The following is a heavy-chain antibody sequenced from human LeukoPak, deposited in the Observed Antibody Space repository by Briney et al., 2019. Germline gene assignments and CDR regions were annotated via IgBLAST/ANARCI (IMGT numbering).Heavy chain of an antibody. CDR2: ISYDGSNK. J-gene: IGHJ4*02. Sequence: GRSLRLSCAASGFTFSSYGMHWVRQAPGKGLEWVAVISYDGSNKYYADSVKGRFTISRDNSKNTLYLQMNSLRAEDTAVYYCAKDFSVVLRYFGWLFGELDYWGQGTLVTVSS. D-gene: IGHD3-9*01. CDR1: GFTFSSYG. V-gene: IGHV3-30*18. CDR3: AKDFSVVLRYFGWLFGELDY.